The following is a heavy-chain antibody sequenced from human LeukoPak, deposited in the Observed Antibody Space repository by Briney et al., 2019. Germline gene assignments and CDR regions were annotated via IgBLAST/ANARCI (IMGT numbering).Heavy chain of an antibody. CDR2: ISYDGSNK. D-gene: IGHD2-2*01. J-gene: IGHJ4*02. CDR3: GKISPVGGLASW. CDR1: GFTFSSYC. Sequence: GGSLRLSCAASGFTFSSYCMHWVRQAPGKGLEWVAVISYDGSNKYYADSVKGRFTISRDNSKNTLYLQMNSLRAEDTALYCCGKISPVGGLASWWGQGTLVTVSS. V-gene: IGHV3-30*18.